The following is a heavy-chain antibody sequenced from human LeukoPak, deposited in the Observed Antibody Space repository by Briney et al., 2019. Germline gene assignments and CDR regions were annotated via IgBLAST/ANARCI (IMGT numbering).Heavy chain of an antibody. CDR2: ISYDGSNK. CDR3: ASGLSNRYCSSTSCYPSSFDY. CDR1: GFTFSSYA. D-gene: IGHD2-2*01. Sequence: GGSLRLSCAASGFTFSSYAMHWARQAPGKGLEWVAVISYDGSNKYYADSVKGRFTISRDNSKNTLYLQMNSLRAEDTAVYYCASGLSNRYCSSTSCYPSSFDYWGQGTLVTVSS. J-gene: IGHJ4*02. V-gene: IGHV3-30-3*01.